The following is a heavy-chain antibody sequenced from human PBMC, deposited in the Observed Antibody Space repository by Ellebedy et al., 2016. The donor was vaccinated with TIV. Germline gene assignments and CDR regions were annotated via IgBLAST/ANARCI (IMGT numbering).Heavy chain of an antibody. Sequence: GESLKISCAASGFSLSSFWMSWVRQAPGKGLESVANINHAGSETYYVDSVKGRFTISRDNAKNSLYLQMDSLRAEDTAVYYCGKIRWGAGIAAPTNNWGQGTLVTVSS. CDR1: GFSLSSFW. D-gene: IGHD6-13*01. J-gene: IGHJ4*02. CDR3: GKIRWGAGIAAPTNN. V-gene: IGHV3-7*03. CDR2: INHAGSET.